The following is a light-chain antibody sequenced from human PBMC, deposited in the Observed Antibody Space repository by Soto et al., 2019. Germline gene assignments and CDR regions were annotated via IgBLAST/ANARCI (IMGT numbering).Light chain of an antibody. CDR2: DVS. J-gene: IGLJ1*01. Sequence: QSVLTQPASVSGSPGQSITISCTGTSSDVGGYNCVSWCQQHPGKAPKLMIYDVSNRPSGVSNRFSGSKSGNMASLTISGLQAEDEAEYYCSSCTSSSTFVFGTGTKLTVL. CDR3: SSCTSSSTFV. V-gene: IGLV2-14*01. CDR1: SSDVGGYNC.